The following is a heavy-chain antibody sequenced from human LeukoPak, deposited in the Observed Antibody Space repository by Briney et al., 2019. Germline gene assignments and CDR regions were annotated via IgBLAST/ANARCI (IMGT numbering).Heavy chain of an antibody. J-gene: IGHJ4*02. CDR2: IYYSGST. CDR1: GGSISSYY. V-gene: IGHV4-59*01. Sequence: KASETLSLTCTVSGGSISSYYWSWIRQPPGKGLEWRGYIYYSGSTNYNPSLKSRVTISVDTSKNQFSLKLSSVTAADTAVYYCARFEWKDNSSGGLGYYFDYRGQGTLVTVSS. CDR3: ARFEWKDNSSGGLGYYFDY. D-gene: IGHD6-25*01.